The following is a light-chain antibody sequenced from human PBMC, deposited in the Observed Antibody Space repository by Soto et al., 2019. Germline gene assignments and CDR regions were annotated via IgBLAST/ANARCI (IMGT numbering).Light chain of an antibody. CDR2: KAS. J-gene: IGKJ2*01. V-gene: IGKV1-5*03. CDR1: QSISNW. Sequence: DIQMTQSPSTLSASVGDRVTITCRASQSISNWLAWYQEKPGKAPNLLIYKASSLEGGVPSRFSGSGSGTELTLTISSLQTDDFATYYCQQYNSYPYTFGQGTKLEIK. CDR3: QQYNSYPYT.